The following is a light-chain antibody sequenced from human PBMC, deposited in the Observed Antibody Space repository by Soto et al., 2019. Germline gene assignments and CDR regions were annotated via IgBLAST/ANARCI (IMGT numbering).Light chain of an antibody. CDR1: QTISRW. J-gene: IGKJ5*01. V-gene: IGKV1-5*01. CDR3: HSRA. Sequence: DIPQTQTPSTLSASVGDEVTITCRASQTISRWLAWYQQKPGRAPKLLIYDASTLESGVPSRFSGSGSETEFTLTISRLQPDDFATYFCHSRAFGQGTRLEIK. CDR2: DAS.